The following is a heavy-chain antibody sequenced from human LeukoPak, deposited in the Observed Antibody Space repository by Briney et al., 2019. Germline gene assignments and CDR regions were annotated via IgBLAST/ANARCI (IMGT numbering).Heavy chain of an antibody. V-gene: IGHV3-30-3*01. J-gene: IGHJ4*02. CDR1: GFTFSSYA. Sequence: PGGSLRLSCAASGFTFSSYAIHWVRQAPGKGLEWVAVISYDGSIKYYADSVKGRFTISRDNSKNTLSLQMNSLRAEDTAVYYCAKANRVGATPFDYWGQGTLVTVSS. CDR2: ISYDGSIK. D-gene: IGHD1-26*01. CDR3: AKANRVGATPFDY.